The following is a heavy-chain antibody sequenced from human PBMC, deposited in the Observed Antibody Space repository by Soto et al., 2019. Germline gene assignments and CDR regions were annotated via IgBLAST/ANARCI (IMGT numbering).Heavy chain of an antibody. CDR2: IYSGGST. V-gene: IGHV3-66*01. Sequence: EVQLVESGGGLVQPGGSLRLSCAASGFTVSSNYMSWVRQAPGKGLEWVSVIYSGGSTYYADSVKGRFTISRDNSKNTLYLQMNSLRAEDTAVYYCARVRPYGFWSGFNDYWGQGTLVTVSS. CDR3: ARVRPYGFWSGFNDY. CDR1: GFTVSSNY. D-gene: IGHD3-3*01. J-gene: IGHJ4*02.